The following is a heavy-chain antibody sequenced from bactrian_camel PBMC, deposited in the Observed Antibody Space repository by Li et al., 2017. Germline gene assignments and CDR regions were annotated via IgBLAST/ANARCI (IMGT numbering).Heavy chain of an antibody. D-gene: IGHD2*01. J-gene: IGHJ4*01. CDR2: IDRVGRT. CDR1: GDTYSGYC. V-gene: IGHV3S53*01. CDR3: AAGVGSAITCRYNY. Sequence: HVQLVESGGGSVQAGGSLRLSCAASGDTYSGYCMGWFRQAPGKEREWVAVIDRVGRTLHADSVRGRFTISKDNAKNTVYLQMNNLKPEDTAMYYCAAGVGSAITCRYNYWGQGTQVTVS.